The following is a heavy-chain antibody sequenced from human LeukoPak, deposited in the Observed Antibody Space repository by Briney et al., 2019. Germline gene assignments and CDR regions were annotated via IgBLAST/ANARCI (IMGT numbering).Heavy chain of an antibody. CDR2: IYYSGST. Sequence: PSETLSLTCTVSGGSISSYYWSWIRQPPGKGLEWIGYIYYSGSTNYNPSLKSRVTISVDTSKNQFSLKLSSVTAADTAVYYCARGLRYFDWLSVAPTSATKNWFDPWGQGTLVTVSS. CDR1: GGSISSYY. V-gene: IGHV4-59*01. D-gene: IGHD3-9*01. J-gene: IGHJ5*02. CDR3: ARGLRYFDWLSVAPTSATKNWFDP.